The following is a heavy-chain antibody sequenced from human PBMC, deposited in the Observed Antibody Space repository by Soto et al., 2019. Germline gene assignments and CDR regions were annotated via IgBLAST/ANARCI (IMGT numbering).Heavy chain of an antibody. D-gene: IGHD6-25*01. J-gene: IGHJ5*02. Sequence: SETLSLTCSASGGSITSSSHFWGWVRQPPGKGLEWIGTIYFTGNTYYTPSLKSRLTMSIDTSKNEFSLRLNSVTAADTAVYYCARQTFTIAAASYGRSNWFDPWGPGTLVTVLL. CDR3: ARQTFTIAAASYGRSNWFDP. CDR2: IYFTGNT. CDR1: GGSITSSSHF. V-gene: IGHV4-39*01.